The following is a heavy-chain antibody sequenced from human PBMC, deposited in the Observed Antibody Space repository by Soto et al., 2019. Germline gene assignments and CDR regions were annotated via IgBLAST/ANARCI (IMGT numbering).Heavy chain of an antibody. J-gene: IGHJ6*02. CDR2: IIPIFGTA. Sequence: SVKVSFKASGYTFTGYYMHWVRQAPGQGLEWMGGIIPIFGTANYAQKFQGRVTITADKSTSTAYMELSSLRSEDTAVYYCASADLLRVYSDYCYYGMDVWGQGTTVTVSS. D-gene: IGHD1-26*01. V-gene: IGHV1-69*06. CDR3: ASADLLRVYSDYCYYGMDV. CDR1: GYTFTGYY.